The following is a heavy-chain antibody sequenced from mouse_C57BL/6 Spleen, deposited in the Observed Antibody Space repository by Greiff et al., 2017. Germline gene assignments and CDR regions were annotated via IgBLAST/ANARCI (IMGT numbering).Heavy chain of an antibody. CDR2: IYPGSGNT. V-gene: IGHV1-76*01. J-gene: IGHJ4*01. Sequence: QVQLQQSGAELVRPGASVKLSCKASGYTFTDYYINWVKQRPGQGLEWIARIYPGSGNTYYNEKFKGKATLTAEKSSSTAYMQLSSLTSEDSAVYFCAGTGDESYAMDYWGQGTSVTVSS. CDR3: AGTGDESYAMDY. D-gene: IGHD3-3*01. CDR1: GYTFTDYY.